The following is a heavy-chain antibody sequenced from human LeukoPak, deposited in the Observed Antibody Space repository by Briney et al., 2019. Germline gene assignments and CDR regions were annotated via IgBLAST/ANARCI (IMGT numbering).Heavy chain of an antibody. V-gene: IGHV1-2*02. D-gene: IGHD6-19*01. Sequence: GASVKVSCKASGYTFTNYSISWVRQAPGQGLEWMGWINPNSGGTNYAQKFQGRVTMTRDTSISTTYMELSRLRSDDTAVYYCASSPAVAGTGDYFDYWGQGTLVTVSS. J-gene: IGHJ4*02. CDR2: INPNSGGT. CDR1: GYTFTNYS. CDR3: ASSPAVAGTGDYFDY.